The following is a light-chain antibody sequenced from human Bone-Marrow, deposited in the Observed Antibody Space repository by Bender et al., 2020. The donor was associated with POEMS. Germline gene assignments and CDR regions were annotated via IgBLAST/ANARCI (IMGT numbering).Light chain of an antibody. CDR2: EVS. J-gene: IGLJ2*01. CDR1: SSDVGGYNY. Sequence: QSALTQPPSASGSPGQSVTISCTGTSSDVGGYNYVSWYQQYPGKVPKSIIYEVSKRPSGVPDRFSGSKSANTASLTISGLQAEDEADYYCSSYTSSNTLIFGAGTKVTVL. V-gene: IGLV2-8*01. CDR3: SSYTSSNTLI.